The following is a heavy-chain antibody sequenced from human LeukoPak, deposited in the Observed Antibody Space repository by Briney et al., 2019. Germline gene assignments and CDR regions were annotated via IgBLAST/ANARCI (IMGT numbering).Heavy chain of an antibody. CDR1: GYTFTSYD. CDR3: STIPYSSGYLFYYYGMDV. Sequence: GASVKVSCKASGYTFTSYDINWVRQATGQGLEWMGWMNPNSGNTGYAQMFQGRVTMTRNTSISTAYMELSSLRSEDTAVYYCSTIPYSSGYLFYYYGMDVWGQGTTVTVSS. V-gene: IGHV1-8*01. CDR2: MNPNSGNT. D-gene: IGHD6-19*01. J-gene: IGHJ6*02.